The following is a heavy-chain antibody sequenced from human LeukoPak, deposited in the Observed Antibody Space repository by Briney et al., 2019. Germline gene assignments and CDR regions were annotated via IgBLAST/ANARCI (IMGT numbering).Heavy chain of an antibody. CDR2: INHSGST. Sequence: SETLSLTCAVYGGSFSGYYWSWIRQPPGKGLEWIGEINHSGSTNYNPSLKSRVTISVDTSKNQFSLKLSSVTAADTAVYYCASARPTSRYFDLWGRGTLVTVFS. J-gene: IGHJ2*01. CDR3: ASARPTSRYFDL. CDR1: GGSFSGYY. D-gene: IGHD6-6*01. V-gene: IGHV4-34*01.